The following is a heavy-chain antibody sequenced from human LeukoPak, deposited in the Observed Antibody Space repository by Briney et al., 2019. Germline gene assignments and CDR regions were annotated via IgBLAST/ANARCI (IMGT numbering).Heavy chain of an antibody. J-gene: IGHJ6*03. CDR1: GYSISSGYY. CDR2: FDQSGST. Sequence: SETLSLTCTVWGYSISSGYYWGCIRQPPGKGLEWIGSFDQSGSTYYDPSLKSRVTISVDTSKNQFSLKLSSVTAADTAVYYCARGKPSYGSGTFYRPLEPNYMDVWGKGTTVTVSS. CDR3: ARGKPSYGSGTFYRPLEPNYMDV. V-gene: IGHV4-38-2*02. D-gene: IGHD3-10*01.